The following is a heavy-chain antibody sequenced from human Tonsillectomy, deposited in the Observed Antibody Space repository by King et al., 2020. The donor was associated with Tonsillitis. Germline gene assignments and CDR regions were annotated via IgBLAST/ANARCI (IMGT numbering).Heavy chain of an antibody. D-gene: IGHD3-9*01. V-gene: IGHV1-18*04. J-gene: IGHJ6*02. CDR2: ISAYNGNR. Sequence: QLVQSGAEVKKPGASVKVSCKASGYTFTNYGISWVRQAPGQGLEWMGWISAYNGNRNYAEKVQGRVTMTTDTSTNTAYMELRSLRSDDTAVYYCAKDVRYYDILTGGENYPYCGNDLWGRGTPVIVSS. CDR3: AKDVRYYDILTGGENYPYCGNDL. CDR1: GYTFTNYG.